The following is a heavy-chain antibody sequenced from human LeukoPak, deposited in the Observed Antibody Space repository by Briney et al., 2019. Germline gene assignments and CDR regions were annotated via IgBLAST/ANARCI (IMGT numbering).Heavy chain of an antibody. CDR2: INPSSGGT. CDR3: ARALYSSGWYAFDY. D-gene: IGHD6-19*01. J-gene: IGHJ4*02. CDR1: GYTFTDYY. V-gene: IGHV1-2*02. Sequence: ASVKVSCKASGYTFTDYYIHWVRQAPGQGLEWMGWINPSSGGTSYAQKFQGRVTMTRDTSISTAYMELSRLRSDDTAVYYCARALYSSGWYAFDYWGQGTLVTVSS.